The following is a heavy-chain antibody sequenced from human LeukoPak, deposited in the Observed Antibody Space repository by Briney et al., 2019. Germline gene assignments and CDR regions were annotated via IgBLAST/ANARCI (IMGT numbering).Heavy chain of an antibody. CDR3: ARLPGMTTVDYYYYYMDV. D-gene: IGHD4-11*01. Sequence: SETLSLTCAVYGGSFSGYYWSWIRQPPGKGLEWIGEINHSGSTNYNPSLKGRVTISVDTSKNQFSLKLTSVTAADTAVYYCARLPGMTTVDYYYYYMDVWGKGTTVTVSS. J-gene: IGHJ6*03. CDR1: GGSFSGYY. CDR2: INHSGST. V-gene: IGHV4-34*01.